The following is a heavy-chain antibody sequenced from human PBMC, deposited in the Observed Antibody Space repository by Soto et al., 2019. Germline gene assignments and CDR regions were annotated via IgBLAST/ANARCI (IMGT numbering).Heavy chain of an antibody. D-gene: IGHD4-17*01. CDR3: ARGVTVTTSWFDP. J-gene: IGHJ5*02. Sequence: QVQLVESGGGVVQPGRSLRLSCAASGFTFSSYGMHWVRQAPGKGLEWVAVIWYDGSNKYYADSVKGRFTISRDNSTNTLYLQMNSLRAEDTAVYYCARGVTVTTSWFDPWGQGTLVTVSS. CDR1: GFTFSSYG. V-gene: IGHV3-33*01. CDR2: IWYDGSNK.